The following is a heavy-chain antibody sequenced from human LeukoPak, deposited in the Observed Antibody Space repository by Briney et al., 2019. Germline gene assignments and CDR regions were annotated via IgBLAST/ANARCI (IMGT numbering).Heavy chain of an antibody. D-gene: IGHD5-12*01. J-gene: IGHJ4*02. CDR2: ISTSGSYT. V-gene: IGHV3-21*01. CDR1: EFSFSGYS. CDR3: ARELVATQEFDY. Sequence: GGSLRLSCAASEFSFSGYSMNWVRQAPGKGLEWVSSISTSGSYTYYADSVKGRFTISRDNAKNSLYLQMNSLRAEDTAVYYCARELVATQEFDYWGQGTLVTVSS.